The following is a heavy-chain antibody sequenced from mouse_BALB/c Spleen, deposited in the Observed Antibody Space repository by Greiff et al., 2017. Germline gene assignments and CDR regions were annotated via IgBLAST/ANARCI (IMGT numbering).Heavy chain of an antibody. CDR3: ARSPTMITTVAMDY. J-gene: IGHJ4*01. CDR2: IYPGDGDT. CDR1: GYAFSSYW. Sequence: VQLHQSGAELVRPGSSVKISCKASGYAFSSYWMNWVKQRPGQGLEWIGQIYPGDGDTNYNGKFKGKATLTADKSSSTAYMQLSSLTSEDSAVYFCARSPTMITTVAMDYWGQGTSVTVSS. V-gene: IGHV1-80*01. D-gene: IGHD2-4*01.